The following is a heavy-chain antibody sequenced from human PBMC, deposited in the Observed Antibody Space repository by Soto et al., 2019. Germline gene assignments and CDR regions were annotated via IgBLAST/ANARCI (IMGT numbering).Heavy chain of an antibody. V-gene: IGHV1-69*01. CDR2: IIPIFGTA. Sequence: QVQLVQSGAEVKKPGSSVNVSCKASGGTFSSYAISWVRQAPGQGLEWMGGIIPIFGTANYAQKFQGRVTITADESTSTAYMELSSLRSEDTAVYYCARDRYSYGHTYFDYWGQGTLVTVSS. D-gene: IGHD5-18*01. J-gene: IGHJ4*02. CDR1: GGTFSSYA. CDR3: ARDRYSYGHTYFDY.